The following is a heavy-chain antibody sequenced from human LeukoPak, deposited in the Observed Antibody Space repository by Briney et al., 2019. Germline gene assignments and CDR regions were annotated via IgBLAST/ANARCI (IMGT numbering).Heavy chain of an antibody. Sequence: SETLSLTCAVYGGSFSGYYWSWIRQPPGKGLEWIGEINHSGSTNYNPSLKSRVTISVDTSKNQFSLKLSSVTAADTAVYYCARNRRGVVWGSYRELTHWGQGTLVTVSS. CDR2: INHSGST. CDR1: GGSFSGYY. D-gene: IGHD3-16*02. CDR3: ARNRRGVVWGSYRELTH. V-gene: IGHV4-34*01. J-gene: IGHJ4*02.